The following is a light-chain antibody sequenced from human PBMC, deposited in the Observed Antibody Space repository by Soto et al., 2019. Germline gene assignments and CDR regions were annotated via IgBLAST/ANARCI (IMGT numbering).Light chain of an antibody. V-gene: IGKV3-15*01. CDR1: ESIGSN. CDR3: HQYNNWPPYT. CDR2: GAS. J-gene: IGKJ2*01. Sequence: DIVMTQSPATLSVSPGDRATLSCRATESIGSNLAWYQQKPGQAPRLLIYGASTRATGIPARFSGSGSGTEFTLTISSLQSEDFAFYYCHQYNNWPPYTFGQGTKLEI.